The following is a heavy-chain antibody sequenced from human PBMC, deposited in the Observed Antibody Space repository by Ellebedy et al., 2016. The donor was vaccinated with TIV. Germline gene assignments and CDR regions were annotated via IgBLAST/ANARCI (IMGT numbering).Heavy chain of an antibody. CDR2: LDENGRRK. V-gene: IGHV3-7*01. Sequence: GESLKISCAASGFLVANEWMTWVRQNPGVRLEWVASLDENGRRKYYADTVKGRFSIARDNARNSLFLQMDGLRAEDTAVYYCARSLDQWGQGVLVTVSP. J-gene: IGHJ4*02. CDR1: GFLVANEW. CDR3: ARSLDQ.